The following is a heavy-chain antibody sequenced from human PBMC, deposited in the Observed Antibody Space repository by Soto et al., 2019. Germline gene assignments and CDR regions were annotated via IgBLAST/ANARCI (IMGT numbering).Heavy chain of an antibody. V-gene: IGHV1-3*01. D-gene: IGHD3-22*01. CDR2: INAGNGNT. CDR1: GYTFTSYA. J-gene: IGHJ4*02. CDR3: ASDPTRARYYDSSGYFPHT. Sequence: ASVKVSCKASGYTFTSYAMHWVRQAPGQRLEWMGWINAGNGNTKYSQKFQGRVTITRDTSASTAYMELSSLRSEDTAVYYCASDPTRARYYDSSGYFPHTWGQGTLVTVSS.